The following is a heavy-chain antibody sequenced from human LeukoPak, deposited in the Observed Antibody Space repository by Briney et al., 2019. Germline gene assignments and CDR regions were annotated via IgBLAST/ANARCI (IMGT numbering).Heavy chain of an antibody. CDR3: ARVSLPAAILGPIDY. CDR2: IKEDGSER. CDR1: AFILSGHW. D-gene: IGHD2-2*02. J-gene: IGHJ4*02. V-gene: IGHV3-7*03. Sequence: GGSLRLSCEGSAFILSGHWMNWVRQTPGKGLEWVASIKEDGSERQYVDSVKGRFSISRDNTKGSLFLQLNSLRAEDTAVYYCARVSLPAAILGPIDYWGQGTLVTVSS.